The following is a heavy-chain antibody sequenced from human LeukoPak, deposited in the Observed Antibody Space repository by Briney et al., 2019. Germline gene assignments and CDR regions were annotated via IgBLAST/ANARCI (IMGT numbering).Heavy chain of an antibody. CDR2: INPSGGSK. J-gene: IGHJ4*02. D-gene: IGHD6-19*01. V-gene: IGHV1-46*01. Sequence: ASVKVSCKASGYTFTSYYMHWVRQAPGQGLEWMGIINPSGGSKSYAQKFQGRVTTTRDMSTSTVYMELSSLRSEDTAVYYCARGPGYSSGWYANDFDYWGQGTLVTVSS. CDR1: GYTFTSYY. CDR3: ARGPGYSSGWYANDFDY.